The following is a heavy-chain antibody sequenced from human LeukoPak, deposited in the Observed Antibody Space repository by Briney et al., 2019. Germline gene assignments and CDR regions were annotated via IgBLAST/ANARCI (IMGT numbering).Heavy chain of an antibody. CDR3: ATSGYSSCSVGY. CDR1: GGTFSSYA. Sequence: ASVKVSCKASGGTFSSYAISWVRQAPGQGLEWMGRIIPILGIANYAQKFQGRVTITADKSTSTAYMELSSLRSEDTAVYYCATSGYSSCSVGYWGQGTLVTVSS. D-gene: IGHD6-13*01. CDR2: IIPILGIA. V-gene: IGHV1-69*04. J-gene: IGHJ4*02.